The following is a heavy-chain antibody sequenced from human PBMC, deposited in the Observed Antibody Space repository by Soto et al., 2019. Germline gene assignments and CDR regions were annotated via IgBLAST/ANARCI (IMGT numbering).Heavy chain of an antibody. Sequence: GGSLRLSCAASGFTFSSYGMHWVRQAPGKGLEWVAVIWYDGSNKYYADSVKGRFTISRDNSKNTLYLQMNSLRAEDTAVYYCARDSSTEQLVAYYYYYGMDVWGQGNTVTLSS. CDR3: ARDSSTEQLVAYYYYYGMDV. V-gene: IGHV3-33*01. J-gene: IGHJ6*02. CDR2: IWYDGSNK. D-gene: IGHD6-13*01. CDR1: GFTFSSYG.